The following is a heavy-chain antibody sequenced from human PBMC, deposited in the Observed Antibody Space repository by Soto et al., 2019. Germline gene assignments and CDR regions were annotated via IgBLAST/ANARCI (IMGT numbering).Heavy chain of an antibody. Sequence: EVQVVESGGNLVKPGGSLRLSCAASGFSFNEYSMTWVRQAPGKGLEWVSSISISSSHIYYGDSVKGRFTISRDNAKNTLYLQLNGLRVEDTAVYYCSRDRSRSSWYPGASNGVDVWGQGTTVIVSS. CDR3: SRDRSRSSWYPGASNGVDV. D-gene: IGHD6-13*01. J-gene: IGHJ6*02. CDR2: ISISSSHI. CDR1: GFSFNEYS. V-gene: IGHV3-21*01.